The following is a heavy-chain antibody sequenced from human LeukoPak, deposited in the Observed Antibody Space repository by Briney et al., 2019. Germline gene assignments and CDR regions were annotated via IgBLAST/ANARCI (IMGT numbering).Heavy chain of an antibody. V-gene: IGHV3-74*01. Sequence: PGGSLRLSCAASGLTFSSYWMHWVRQAPGKGLVWVSRINREGSSTSYADSVKGRFTISRDNAKNTLYLQMNSLRAEDTAVYYCASRDQSCSGDTCYPIDYWGQGTLVTVSS. CDR3: ASRDQSCSGDTCYPIDY. CDR1: GLTFSSYW. J-gene: IGHJ4*02. D-gene: IGHD2-15*01. CDR2: INREGSST.